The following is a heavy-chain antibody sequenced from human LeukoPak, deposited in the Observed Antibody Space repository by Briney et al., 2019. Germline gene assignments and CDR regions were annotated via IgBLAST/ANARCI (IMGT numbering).Heavy chain of an antibody. J-gene: IGHJ6*04. D-gene: IGHD3-10*02. CDR1: GFTFSGSA. Sequence: PGGSLRLSCAASGFTFSGSAIHWVRQASGKGLEWVGRIRSRTNNYATAYAASVKGRFTISRDDSNNTAYLQMNSLRAEDTAVYYCAELGITMIGGVWGKGTTVTISS. CDR3: AELGITMIGGV. V-gene: IGHV3-73*01. CDR2: IRSRTNNYAT.